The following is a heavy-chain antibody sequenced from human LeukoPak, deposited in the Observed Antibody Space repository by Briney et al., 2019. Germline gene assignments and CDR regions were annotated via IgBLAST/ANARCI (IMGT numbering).Heavy chain of an antibody. CDR3: ARARNNYDSSGYSALDY. CDR2: LWYDGTNK. CDR1: EFIFSSYG. J-gene: IGHJ4*02. D-gene: IGHD3-22*01. V-gene: IGHV3-33*01. Sequence: GGSLRLSCAASEFIFSSYGMHWVRQAPGKGLEWVASLWYDGTNKYHADSVKSRFTISRDNSQSTLYLQMNSLRAEDTAVYYCARARNNYDSSGYSALDYWGQGTLVTVSS.